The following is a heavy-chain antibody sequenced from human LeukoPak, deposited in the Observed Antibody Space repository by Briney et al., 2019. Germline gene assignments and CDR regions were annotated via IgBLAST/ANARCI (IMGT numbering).Heavy chain of an antibody. CDR3: ARNRYYYGSGNYGVPNWFDP. Sequence: SETLSLTCTVSGDSISSGPYYWGWIRQPPGKGLEWIGNIYYGENTYYNPSLKSRVTISVDTSKNQFSMKLRSVTAADTAVYSCARNRYYYGSGNYGVPNWFDPWGQGTLVTVSS. CDR1: GDSISSGPYY. D-gene: IGHD3-10*01. CDR2: IYYGENT. V-gene: IGHV4-39*01. J-gene: IGHJ5*02.